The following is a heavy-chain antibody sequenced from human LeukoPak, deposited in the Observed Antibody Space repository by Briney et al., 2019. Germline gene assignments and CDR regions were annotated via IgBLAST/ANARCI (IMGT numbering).Heavy chain of an antibody. CDR2: IGTAGDT. V-gene: IGHV3-13*01. CDR1: GFTFSSYD. CDR3: AKEITDASGRRYDP. J-gene: IGHJ5*02. Sequence: PGGSLRLSCAASGFTFSSYDMHWVRQATGKGLEWVSAIGTAGDTYNPGSVKGRFTISRDNSKNTLYLQMNSLRAEDTAVFYCAKEITDASGRRYDPWGQGTLVTVSS.